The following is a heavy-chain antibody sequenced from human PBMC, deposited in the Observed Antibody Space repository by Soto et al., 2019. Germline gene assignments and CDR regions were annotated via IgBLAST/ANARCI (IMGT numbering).Heavy chain of an antibody. CDR2: VNPSGGST. D-gene: IGHD2-15*01. CDR1: GYIFTAYS. CDR3: AREENCSHWVCYYEYFQR. Sequence: ASVKVSCKASGYIFTAYSMHWVRQAPGRGLEWMGVVNPSGGSTNYAQKFQGRITMTRDTSTSTVFMDLSSLTSEDTAVYYCAREENCSHWVCYYEYFQRWGQGTLVTVSS. J-gene: IGHJ1*01. V-gene: IGHV1-46*01.